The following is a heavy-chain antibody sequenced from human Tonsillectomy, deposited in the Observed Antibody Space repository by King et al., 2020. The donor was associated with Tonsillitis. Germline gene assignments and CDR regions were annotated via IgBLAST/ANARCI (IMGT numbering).Heavy chain of an antibody. CDR3: ARDLGLRDCSGGSCYLSLDY. CDR2: ISAYSGNT. CDR1: DYTFIRHG. J-gene: IGHJ4*02. Sequence: VQLVESGAEVKKPGASVKVSCKTSDYTFIRHGFSWVRQAPGQGLEWMGWISAYSGNTNYAQKVQGRVTMTTDTSTSTAYMELRSLRSDDTAVYYCARDLGLRDCSGGSCYLSLDYWGQGTLVTVSS. V-gene: IGHV1-18*01. D-gene: IGHD2-15*01.